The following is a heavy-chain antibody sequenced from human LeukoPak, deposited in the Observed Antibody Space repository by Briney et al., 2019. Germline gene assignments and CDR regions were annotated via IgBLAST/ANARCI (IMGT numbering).Heavy chain of an antibody. CDR2: IYTSGST. D-gene: IGHD3-16*02. CDR1: GGSISSGSYY. V-gene: IGHV4-61*02. J-gene: IGHJ5*02. CDR3: ARECIMITFGGVIAHNWFDP. Sequence: SETLSLTXTVSGGSISSGSYYWSWIRQPAGKGLEGIGRIYTSGSTNYNPSLKSRVTISVDTSKNQFSLKLSSVTAADTAVYYCARECIMITFGGVIAHNWFDPWGQGTLVTVSS.